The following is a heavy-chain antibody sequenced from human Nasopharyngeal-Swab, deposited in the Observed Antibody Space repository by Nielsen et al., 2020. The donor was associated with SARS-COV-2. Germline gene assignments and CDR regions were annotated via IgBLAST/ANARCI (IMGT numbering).Heavy chain of an antibody. CDR1: GYTFINHD. V-gene: IGHV1-8*01. Sequence: ASVKVSCKASGYTFINHDINWVRQPTGQGLEWMGWMTPNSGNTGYAQKFQGRVTMTRNTSTRTAYLELRSLRSEDTAVYYCASGGSSLGANLEDPWRQGTLVIVTS. J-gene: IGHJ5*02. CDR3: ASGGSSLGANLEDP. D-gene: IGHD3-10*01. CDR2: MTPNSGNT.